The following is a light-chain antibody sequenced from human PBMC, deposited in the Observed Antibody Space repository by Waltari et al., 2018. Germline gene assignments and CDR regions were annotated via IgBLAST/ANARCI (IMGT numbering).Light chain of an antibody. CDR3: SSYAGSVV. CDR2: GVN. CDR1: SSDIGSYNV. J-gene: IGLJ3*02. V-gene: IGLV2-23*02. Sequence: QSALTQPASVSGSRGQSITISCTGSSSDIGSYNVVSWYQHHPGKAPKLLIYGVNNRPSGVSNRFSGSKSGNTASLTISGLQAEDEADYYCSSYAGSVVFGGWTKLTVL.